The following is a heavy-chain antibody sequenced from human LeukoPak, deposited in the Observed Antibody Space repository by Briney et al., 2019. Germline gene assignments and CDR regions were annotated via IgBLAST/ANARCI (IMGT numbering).Heavy chain of an antibody. CDR1: GGSISSYC. J-gene: IGHJ5*02. V-gene: IGHV4-4*07. CDR2: VSSSGRT. Sequence: SETLSLTCTVSGGSISSYCWSWVRQAAGKGMEWVGRVSSSGRTTYNPSLKSRLTISITTSKNQFTLEVTAVPASDTAMYYCVRDHVSPGLSNWFAHWGQGTLVTVSS. D-gene: IGHD3-16*01. CDR3: VRDHVSPGLSNWFAH.